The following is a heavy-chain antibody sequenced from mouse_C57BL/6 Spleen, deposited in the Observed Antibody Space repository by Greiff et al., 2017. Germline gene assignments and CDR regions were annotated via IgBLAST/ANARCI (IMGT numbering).Heavy chain of an antibody. CDR3: AQTAQATNWFAY. Sequence: VQLQQSGAELVKPGASVKISCKASGYTFTDYYINWVKQRPRQGLEWIGKIGPGSGSTYYNEKFKGKAPLTADKSSSTAYMQLSSLTSEDSAVYFCAQTAQATNWFAYWGQGTLVTVSA. CDR1: GYTFTDYY. D-gene: IGHD3-2*02. J-gene: IGHJ3*01. CDR2: IGPGSGST. V-gene: IGHV1-77*01.